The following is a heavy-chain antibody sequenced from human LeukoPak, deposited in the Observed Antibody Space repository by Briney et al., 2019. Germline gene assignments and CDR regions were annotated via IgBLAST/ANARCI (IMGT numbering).Heavy chain of an antibody. J-gene: IGHJ5*02. CDR1: GDIITELA. CDR2: FDPQDGET. Sequence: GASVKVSCKVSGDIITELAIHWVRQAPGKGLEWMGGFDPQDGETTYAQKFQGRVSMTEDTSTVTAYMEVSSLESDDTAVYYCVAARIDWGRNWFDPWARGTLLIVSS. CDR3: VAARIDWGRNWFDP. V-gene: IGHV1-24*01. D-gene: IGHD3-9*01.